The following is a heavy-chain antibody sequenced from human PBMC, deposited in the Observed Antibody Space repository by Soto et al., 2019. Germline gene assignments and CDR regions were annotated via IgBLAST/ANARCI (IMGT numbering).Heavy chain of an antibody. Sequence: SETLSLTCTVSGGSTSTYYWSWVRQPPGKGLEYIGYVYYRGNTNYNPSLKSRVTISIDTSKNQFYLKLSSVTAADTAVYYCARVFLWFGESHYFDYWGQGTLVTVSS. J-gene: IGHJ4*02. CDR2: VYYRGNT. V-gene: IGHV4-59*01. CDR3: ARVFLWFGESHYFDY. D-gene: IGHD3-10*01. CDR1: GGSTSTYY.